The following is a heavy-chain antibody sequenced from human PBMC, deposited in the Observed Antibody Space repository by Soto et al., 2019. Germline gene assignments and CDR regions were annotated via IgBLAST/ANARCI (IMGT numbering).Heavy chain of an antibody. D-gene: IGHD3-9*01. CDR2: IYYRGNA. CDR1: DDSINSDKYY. J-gene: IGHJ4*02. CDR3: ARLEGLATISYYFDF. V-gene: IGHV4-39*01. Sequence: SETLSLTCSVFDDSINSDKYYWGWIRQPPGKGLEWIGSIYYRGNAYYNPSLQTRDTISLDKSKSQFSLKLNSVTAADSAVYFCARLEGLATISYYFDFWGPGALVTVSS.